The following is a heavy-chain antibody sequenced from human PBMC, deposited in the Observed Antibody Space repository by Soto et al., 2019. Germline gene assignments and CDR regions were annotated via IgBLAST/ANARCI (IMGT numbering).Heavy chain of an antibody. CDR2: IIPIFGTA. V-gene: IGHV1-69*13. CDR1: GGTFSSYA. J-gene: IGHJ6*02. D-gene: IGHD4-4*01. Sequence: ASVKVSCKASGGTFSSYAISWVRQAPGQGLEWMGGIIPIFGTANYAQKFQGRVTITADESTSTAYMELSSLRSEDTAVYYCARDPRRAYSNYDGMDVWGQGTTVTVSS. CDR3: ARDPRRAYSNYDGMDV.